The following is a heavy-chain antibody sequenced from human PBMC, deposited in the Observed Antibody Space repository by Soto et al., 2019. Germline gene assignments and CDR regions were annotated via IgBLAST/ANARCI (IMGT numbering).Heavy chain of an antibody. CDR2: IKSKTDGGTT. D-gene: IGHD3-22*01. Sequence: EVQLVESGGGLVKPGGSLRLSCAASGFTFSNAWMSWVRQAPGKGLEWVGRIKSKTDGGTTDYAAPVKGRFTISRDDSKNTLYLQMNSLKTEDTAVYYCTTDYPYDSSGYWARLFDYWGQGTLVTVSS. V-gene: IGHV3-15*01. J-gene: IGHJ4*02. CDR1: GFTFSNAW. CDR3: TTDYPYDSSGYWARLFDY.